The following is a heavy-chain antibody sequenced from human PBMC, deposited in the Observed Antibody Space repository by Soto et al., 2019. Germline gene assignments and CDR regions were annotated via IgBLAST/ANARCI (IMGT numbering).Heavy chain of an antibody. CDR2: FDPEDGET. Sequence: QVQLVQSGAEVKKPGASVKVSCKVSGYTLTELSMHWVRQAPGKGLEWMGGFDPEDGETIYAQKFQGRVTMTEDTSTYTAYMELSSLRSEDTAVYYCATDVGYCSSTSCYLGGPIRPHDAFDIWGQGTMVTVSS. CDR3: ATDVGYCSSTSCYLGGPIRPHDAFDI. J-gene: IGHJ3*02. CDR1: GYTLTELS. V-gene: IGHV1-24*01. D-gene: IGHD2-2*03.